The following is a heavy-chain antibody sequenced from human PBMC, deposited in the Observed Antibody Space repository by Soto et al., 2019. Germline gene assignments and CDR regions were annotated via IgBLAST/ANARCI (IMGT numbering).Heavy chain of an antibody. J-gene: IGHJ6*02. V-gene: IGHV1-46*01. D-gene: IGHD3-10*01. CDR3: AGGINTMVRGVIIPLYGMDG. CDR2: INPSGGST. Sequence: ASVKVSCKASGYTFTSYYMHWVRQAPGQGLEWMGIINPSGGSTSYAQKFQGRVTMTRDTSTSTVYMELSSLRSEDTAVYYCAGGINTMVRGVIIPLYGMDGWGQGTTVTVAS. CDR1: GYTFTSYY.